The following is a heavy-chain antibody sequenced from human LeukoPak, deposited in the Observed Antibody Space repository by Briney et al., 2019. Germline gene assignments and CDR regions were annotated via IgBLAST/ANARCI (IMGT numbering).Heavy chain of an antibody. J-gene: IGHJ4*02. V-gene: IGHV3-23*01. Sequence: GGSLRLSCVVSGFSVSNNYIIWVRQAPGKGLEWVSVISRNGAHPYYIDSVRDRFTVSRDNSKNIMYLQMNSLRAEDAALYYCTTPGDSGWYNHWGQGTLVTVSS. CDR2: ISRNGAHP. CDR1: GFSVSNNY. CDR3: TTPGDSGWYNH. D-gene: IGHD6-19*01.